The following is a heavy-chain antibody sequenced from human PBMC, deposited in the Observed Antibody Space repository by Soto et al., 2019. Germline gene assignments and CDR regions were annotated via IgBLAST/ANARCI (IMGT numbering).Heavy chain of an antibody. CDR2: VIPLFGTT. CDR3: ASERVAEMATGGYFDD. D-gene: IGHD5-12*01. CDR1: GGTFSDLA. V-gene: IGHV1-69*01. J-gene: IGHJ4*02. Sequence: VHLGQSGTEVKKPGSSVKLSCKTSGGTFSDLAFSWVRQSPGQGLEWMGGVIPLFGTTNYAQSFQGRVTVIADESSSTVHMELRSLRSEDTAVYYCASERVAEMATGGYFDDWGQGTLVTVSS.